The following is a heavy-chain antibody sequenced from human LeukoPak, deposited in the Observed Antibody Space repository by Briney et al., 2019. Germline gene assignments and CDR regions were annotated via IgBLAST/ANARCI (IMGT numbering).Heavy chain of an antibody. D-gene: IGHD5-12*01. CDR1: GFTFSSYA. Sequence: PGGPLRLSCAASGFTFSSYAMSWVRQAPGKGLEWVSAISGSGGSTYYADSVKGRFTISRDNSKNRLYLQMNSLRAEDTAVYYCAHFRWLQLYNYWGQGTLVTVSS. CDR2: ISGSGGST. V-gene: IGHV3-23*01. CDR3: AHFRWLQLYNY. J-gene: IGHJ4*02.